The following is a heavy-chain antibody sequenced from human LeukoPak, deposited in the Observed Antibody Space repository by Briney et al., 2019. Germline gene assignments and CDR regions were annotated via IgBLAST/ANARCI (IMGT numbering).Heavy chain of an antibody. CDR1: GFTFSSYG. CDR3: AKDRSSGPHYYYGMDV. Sequence: GGSLRLSCSASGFTFSSYGMHWVRQAPGKGLEWVAVISYLGDDQFYAESVKGRFTISRDNSNKMVFLQMNSLRGEDTAVYYCAKDRSSGPHYYYGMDVWGRGTTVIVSS. J-gene: IGHJ6*02. CDR2: ISYLGDDQ. D-gene: IGHD6-25*01. V-gene: IGHV3-30*18.